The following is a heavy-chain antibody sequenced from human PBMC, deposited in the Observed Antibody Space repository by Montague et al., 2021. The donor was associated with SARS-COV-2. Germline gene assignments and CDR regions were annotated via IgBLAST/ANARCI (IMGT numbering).Heavy chain of an antibody. D-gene: IGHD3-10*01. J-gene: IGHJ4*02. CDR1: SGSIISSGYD. Sequence: ETLSLTCSVSSGSIISSGYDWGWIRQPPGKELEWIGNIHYSGTTYYNPSLQSRVTISVDTSKNHLSLRLSSVTAADTAVYFCARGMIRGVTTPFDYWGEVSQVTVSS. CDR3: ARGMIRGVTTPFDY. CDR2: IHYSGTT. V-gene: IGHV4-39*02.